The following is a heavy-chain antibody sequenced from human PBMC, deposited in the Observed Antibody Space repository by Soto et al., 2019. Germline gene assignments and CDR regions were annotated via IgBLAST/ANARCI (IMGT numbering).Heavy chain of an antibody. Sequence: PGGSLRLSCAASGFTVSSNYMSWVRQAPGKGLEWVSVIYSGGSTYYADSVKGRFTISRDNSKNTLYLQMNSLRAEDTAVYYCARTWIQLWLAGWFDPWGQGTLVTVSS. D-gene: IGHD5-18*01. CDR3: ARTWIQLWLAGWFDP. CDR2: IYSGGST. V-gene: IGHV3-66*01. CDR1: GFTVSSNY. J-gene: IGHJ5*02.